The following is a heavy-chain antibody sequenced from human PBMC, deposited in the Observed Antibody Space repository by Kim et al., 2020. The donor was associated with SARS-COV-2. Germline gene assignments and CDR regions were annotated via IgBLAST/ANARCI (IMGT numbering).Heavy chain of an antibody. Sequence: TNYNPSRKSRVTISVDTSKNQFTLKLSAVTAADTAVYYCARDPADAFDIWGQGTMVTVSS. J-gene: IGHJ3*02. CDR3: ARDPADAFDI. V-gene: IGHV4-30-2*05. CDR2: T.